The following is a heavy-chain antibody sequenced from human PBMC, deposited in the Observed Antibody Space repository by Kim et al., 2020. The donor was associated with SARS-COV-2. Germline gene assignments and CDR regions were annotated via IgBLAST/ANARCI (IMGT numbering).Heavy chain of an antibody. J-gene: IGHJ4*02. Sequence: GGSLRLSCTTSGINFSSYAMSWVRQAPGKGLEWVSGLSAGGGSAYYADSVKGRFTISRDNSKNTLYLQMDSLRAEDTAIYYCAKGSVYHVYYFDYWGQGSLVTVSS. D-gene: IGHD6-19*01. CDR2: LSAGGGSA. CDR1: GINFSSYA. CDR3: AKGSVYHVYYFDY. V-gene: IGHV3-23*01.